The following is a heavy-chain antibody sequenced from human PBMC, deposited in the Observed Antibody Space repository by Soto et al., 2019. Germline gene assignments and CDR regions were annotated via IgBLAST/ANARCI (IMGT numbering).Heavy chain of an antibody. D-gene: IGHD1-1*01. Sequence: VASVKVSCKASGGTFSSYAISWVRQAPGQGLEWMGGIIPIFGTANYAQKFQGRVTITADESTSTAYMELSSPRSEDTAVYYCARDTGNGGNDGPYYFDYWGQGTLVTVSS. J-gene: IGHJ4*02. CDR3: ARDTGNGGNDGPYYFDY. V-gene: IGHV1-69*13. CDR2: IIPIFGTA. CDR1: GGTFSSYA.